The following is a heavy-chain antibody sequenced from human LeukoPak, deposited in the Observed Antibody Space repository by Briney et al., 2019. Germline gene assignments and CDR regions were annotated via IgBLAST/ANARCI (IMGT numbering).Heavy chain of an antibody. CDR2: ISSSSSYI. D-gene: IGHD6-13*01. J-gene: IGHJ6*03. V-gene: IGHV3-21*01. Sequence: GGSLRLSCAASGFTFSSYGMHWVRQAPGKGLEWVSSISSSSSYIYYADSVKGRFTISRDNAKNSLYLQMNSLRAEDTAVYYCARAIAAAGVYYYYYMDVWGKGTTVTVSS. CDR1: GFTFSSYG. CDR3: ARAIAAAGVYYYYYMDV.